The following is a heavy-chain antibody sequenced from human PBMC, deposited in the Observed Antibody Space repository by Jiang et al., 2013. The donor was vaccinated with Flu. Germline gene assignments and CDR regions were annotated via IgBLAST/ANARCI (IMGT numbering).Heavy chain of an antibody. CDR3: ASRGAGNFLDY. Sequence: VQLLESGGGSVKPGGSLRLSCAASGFGFSGYELHWVRQAPGGGLECVSYISSSGNIIYYVDSVKGRFTISRDNAKKSLYLHMNSLRAEDTAVYYCASRGAGNFLDYWGRGTLVTVSS. CDR2: ISSSGNII. CDR1: GFGFSGYE. D-gene: IGHD1-7*01. V-gene: IGHV3-48*03. J-gene: IGHJ4*02.